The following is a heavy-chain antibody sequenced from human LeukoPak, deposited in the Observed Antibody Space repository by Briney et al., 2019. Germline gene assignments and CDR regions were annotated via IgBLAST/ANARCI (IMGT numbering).Heavy chain of an antibody. D-gene: IGHD6-13*01. CDR1: GGSFRGYY. J-gene: IGHJ4*02. V-gene: IGHV4-34*01. Sequence: PSETLSLTCAVYGGSFRGYYWSWIRQPPGKGLEWIGEINHSGSTNYNPSLKSRVTISVGTSKNQFSLKLSSVTAADTAVYYCAREVLAAAGTYDYWGQGNLVTVSP. CDR2: INHSGST. CDR3: AREVLAAAGTYDY.